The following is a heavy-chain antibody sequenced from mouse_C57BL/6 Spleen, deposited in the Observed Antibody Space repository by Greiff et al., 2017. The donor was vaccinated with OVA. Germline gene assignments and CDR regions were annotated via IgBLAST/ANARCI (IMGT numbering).Heavy chain of an antibody. CDR1: GYTFTSYD. D-gene: IGHD2-5*01. V-gene: IGHV1-85*01. CDR2: IYPRDGST. CDR3: ARSGSNYDFDY. J-gene: IGHJ2*01. Sequence: QVQLKESGPELVKPGASVKLSCKASGYTFTSYDINWVKQRPGQGLEWIGWIYPRDGSTTYNEKFKGKATLTVDTSSSTAYMELHSLTSEDSAVDFCARSGSNYDFDYWGQGTTLTVSS.